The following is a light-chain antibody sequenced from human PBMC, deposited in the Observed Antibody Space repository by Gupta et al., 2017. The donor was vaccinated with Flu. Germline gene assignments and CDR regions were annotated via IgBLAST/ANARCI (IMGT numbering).Light chain of an antibody. CDR2: KAS. CDR3: QQDNNYPLT. J-gene: IGKJ4*01. V-gene: IGKV1-5*03. Sequence: DIQMTQSPSTLSASVGDRLTITCRASQSINSWLAWYQQKPGKAPKLLIYKASSLESGVPSRFSGSGSGTDFTLTISSLRPDDFASYYCQQDNNYPLTFGGGTKVEIK. CDR1: QSINSW.